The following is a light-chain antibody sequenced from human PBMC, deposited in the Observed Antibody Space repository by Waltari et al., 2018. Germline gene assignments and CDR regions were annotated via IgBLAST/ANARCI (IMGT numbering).Light chain of an antibody. V-gene: IGLV7-46*01. CDR3: FLSYGGARV. CDR1: TVAVTDVHS. J-gene: IGLJ3*02. Sequence: QAVVTQEPSLTVSPGGTVTLTCGSSTVAVTDVHSPYWFQQKRGQAPSTLVYDTTARHSWTPARFSGALLGGKSALTLSGAQLEDEADYYCFLSYGGARVFGGGTKLAVL. CDR2: DTT.